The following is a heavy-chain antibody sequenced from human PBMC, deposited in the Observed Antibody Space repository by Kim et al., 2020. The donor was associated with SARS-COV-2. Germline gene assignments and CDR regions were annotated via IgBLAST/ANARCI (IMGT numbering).Heavy chain of an antibody. CDR2: IYPGDSDT. J-gene: IGHJ4*02. Sequence: GESLKISCKGSGYSFTSYWIGWVRQMPGKGLEWMGIIYPGDSDTIYSPSFQGQVTISADKSISTAYLQWSSLKASDTAMYYCAGWPGDSRGWYGLFSVDYGGQGPLVTVSS. CDR3: AGWPGDSRGWYGLFSVDY. V-gene: IGHV5-51*01. CDR1: GYSFTSYW. D-gene: IGHD6-19*01.